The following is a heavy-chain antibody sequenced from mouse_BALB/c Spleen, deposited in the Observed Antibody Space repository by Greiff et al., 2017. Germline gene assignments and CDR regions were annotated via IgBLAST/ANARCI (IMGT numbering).Heavy chain of an antibody. CDR2: IWSGGST. CDR3: ARNEGNPLYAMDY. V-gene: IGHV2-2*02. Sequence: VKLMESGPGLVQPSQSLSITCTVSGFSLTSYGVHWVRQSPGKGLEWLGVIWSGGSTDYNAAFISRLSISKDNSKSQVFFKMNSLQANDTAIYYCARNEGNPLYAMDYWGQGTSVTVSS. CDR1: GFSLTSYG. J-gene: IGHJ4*01.